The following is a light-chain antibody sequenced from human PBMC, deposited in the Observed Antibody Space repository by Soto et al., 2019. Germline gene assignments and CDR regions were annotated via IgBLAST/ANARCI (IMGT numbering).Light chain of an antibody. CDR2: DAS. V-gene: IGKV1-5*01. CDR3: QHYNYYSPT. Sequence: DIQMTQSPSTLSASVGDRVTITCRASQSISSWLAWYQQKPGKAPKLLIYDASSVESGVPSRFSGSGFGTEFTLTIRSLQPDDFATYFCQHYNYYSPTFGQGTKLEIK. CDR1: QSISSW. J-gene: IGKJ2*01.